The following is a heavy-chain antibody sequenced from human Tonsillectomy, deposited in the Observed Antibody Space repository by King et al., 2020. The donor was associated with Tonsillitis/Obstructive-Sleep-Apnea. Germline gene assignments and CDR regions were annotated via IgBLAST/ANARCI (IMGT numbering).Heavy chain of an antibody. Sequence: QLVQSGAEVKKPGESLKISCKGSGYSFTSYWIGWVRQMPGKGLEWMGIIYPGDSDTRYSPSFPGQVTISADKSISTAYLQWSSLKASDTAMFYCARGGLPGYCSGGSCYYYFDSWGQGTLVTVSS. D-gene: IGHD2-15*01. CDR2: IYPGDSDT. J-gene: IGHJ4*02. CDR3: ARGGLPGYCSGGSCYYYFDS. V-gene: IGHV5-51*01. CDR1: GYSFTSYW.